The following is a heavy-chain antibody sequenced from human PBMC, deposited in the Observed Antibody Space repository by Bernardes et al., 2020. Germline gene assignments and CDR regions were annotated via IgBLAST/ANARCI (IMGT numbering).Heavy chain of an antibody. Sequence: GGPLRLSCAASGFTFSSYGMHWVRKAPGKGLEWVAVISYDGSNKYYADSVKGRFTISRDNSKNTLYLQMNSLRAEDTAVYYCAKEGIAVAGTLDYWGQGTLVTVSS. CDR3: AKEGIAVAGTLDY. CDR2: ISYDGSNK. CDR1: GFTFSSYG. V-gene: IGHV3-30*18. J-gene: IGHJ4*02. D-gene: IGHD6-19*01.